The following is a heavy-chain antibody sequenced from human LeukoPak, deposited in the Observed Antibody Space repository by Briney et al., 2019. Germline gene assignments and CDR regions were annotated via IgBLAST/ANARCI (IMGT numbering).Heavy chain of an antibody. J-gene: IGHJ2*01. V-gene: IGHV3-23*01. CDR3: AKGQYSSSWVHWYFDL. CDR1: GFTFSSYA. D-gene: IGHD6-13*01. Sequence: GGSLRLSCAASGFTFSSYAMSWVRQAPGKGLEWVSAISGSGGSTYYADSVKGRFTISRDNSKNTLYLQMNSLRAEDTAVYYCAKGQYSSSWVHWYFDLWGRGTLVTVSS. CDR2: ISGSGGST.